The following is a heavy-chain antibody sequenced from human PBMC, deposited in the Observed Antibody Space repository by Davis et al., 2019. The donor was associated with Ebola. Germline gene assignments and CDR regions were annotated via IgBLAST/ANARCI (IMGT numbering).Heavy chain of an antibody. CDR3: ARVGRSTVYYAMDL. CDR1: GFTFSSYA. J-gene: IGHJ6*02. V-gene: IGHV3-30*14. CDR2: ISYDGSNK. Sequence: GESLKISCAASGFTFSSYAMHWVRQAPGKGLEWVAVISYDGSNKYYADSVKGRFTISRDNSKNTLYLQMNSLRAEDTAVYYCARVGRSTVYYAMDLWGQGTTVTVSS. D-gene: IGHD4-11*01.